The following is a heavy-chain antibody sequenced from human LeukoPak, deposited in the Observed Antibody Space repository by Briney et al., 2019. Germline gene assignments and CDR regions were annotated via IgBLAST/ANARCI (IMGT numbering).Heavy chain of an antibody. Sequence: ASVKVSCKASGGTFSSYAISWVRQAPGQGLEWMGGIIPIFGTANYAQKFQGRVTITADKSTSTAYMELSSLRSEDTAVYYCARRQMGTDYYYYGMDVWGQGTTVTVSS. CDR3: ARRQMGTDYYYYGMDV. CDR1: GGTFSSYA. V-gene: IGHV1-69*06. D-gene: IGHD2-8*02. J-gene: IGHJ6*02. CDR2: IIPIFGTA.